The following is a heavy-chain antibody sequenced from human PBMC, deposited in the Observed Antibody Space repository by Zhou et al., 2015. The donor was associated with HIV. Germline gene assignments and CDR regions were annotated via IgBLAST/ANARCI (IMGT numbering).Heavy chain of an antibody. Sequence: QVQLVQSGAEVKKPGSSVKVSCKASGGTFSSYAISWVRQAPGQGLEWMGGIIPIFGTANYAQKFQGRVTITADKSTSTAYMELSSLRSEDTAVYYCARPTLHVLRFLEWRRSPSYYYGMDVWGQGTTVTVSS. CDR3: ARPTLHVLRFLEWRRSPSYYYGMDV. D-gene: IGHD3-3*01. V-gene: IGHV1-69*06. CDR2: IIPIFGTA. J-gene: IGHJ6*02. CDR1: GGTFSSYA.